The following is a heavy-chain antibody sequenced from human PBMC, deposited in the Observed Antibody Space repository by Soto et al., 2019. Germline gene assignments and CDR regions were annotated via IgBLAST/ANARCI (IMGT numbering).Heavy chain of an antibody. Sequence: SETLSLTCTVSGGSISSSSYYWGWIRQPPGKGLEWIGSIYYSGSTYYNPSLKSRVTISVDTSKNQFSLKLSSVTAADTAVYYCARHVGYCSGGSCYLSDYYYMDVWGKGTTVTAP. J-gene: IGHJ6*03. V-gene: IGHV4-39*01. CDR1: GGSISSSSYY. CDR2: IYYSGST. D-gene: IGHD2-15*01. CDR3: ARHVGYCSGGSCYLSDYYYMDV.